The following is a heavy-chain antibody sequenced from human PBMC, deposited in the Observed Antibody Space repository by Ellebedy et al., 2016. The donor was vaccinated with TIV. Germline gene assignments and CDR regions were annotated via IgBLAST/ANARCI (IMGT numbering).Heavy chain of an antibody. CDR1: GGSISNYY. D-gene: IGHD6-13*01. J-gene: IGHJ5*02. CDR3: ARVSSSSSDLRFDP. CDR2: IYYSGST. Sequence: SETLSLTCTVFGGSISNYYWSWIRQPPGKGLEWIGYIYYSGSTNYNPSLKSRVTISVDTSKNQFSLKLSSVTAADTAVYYCARVSSSSSDLRFDPWGQGTLVAVSS. V-gene: IGHV4-59*01.